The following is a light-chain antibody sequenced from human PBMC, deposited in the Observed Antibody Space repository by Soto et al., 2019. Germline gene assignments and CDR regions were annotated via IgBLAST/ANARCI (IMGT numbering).Light chain of an antibody. CDR3: LQDYNYPPT. CDR2: GVS. V-gene: IGKV3D-15*01. J-gene: IGKJ1*01. Sequence: MTQSPSTLSASLGDRVTLSCRASQSVSGNLAWYQQKPGQPPRLLIYGVSSRGYGIPDRFSGSGSGTDFTLTISSLQPEDFATYYCLQDYNYPPTFGQGTKVDIK. CDR1: QSVSGN.